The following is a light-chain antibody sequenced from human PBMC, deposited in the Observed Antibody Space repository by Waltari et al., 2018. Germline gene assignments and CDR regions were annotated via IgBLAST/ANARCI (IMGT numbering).Light chain of an antibody. V-gene: IGLV3-1*01. J-gene: IGLJ2*01. CDR3: QTWDTNTAVT. Sequence: SYELTQPPSVSVSPGQTALITCSGTKLGDKYTSWYQQKAGQSPLLVISHDRKRPSGCPERFSGSSSGNTATLIISDTQAVDEADYYWQTWDTNTAVTFGGGTTLTVL. CDR2: HDR. CDR1: KLGDKY.